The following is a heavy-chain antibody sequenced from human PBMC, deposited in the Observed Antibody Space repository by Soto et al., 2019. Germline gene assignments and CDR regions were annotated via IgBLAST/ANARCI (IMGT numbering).Heavy chain of an antibody. V-gene: IGHV1-46*01. CDR3: ASGLAVAYSPALL. Sequence: QVQLEQSGAEVKNPGASVKVSCKASGYTFTSYYMHWVRQAPGQGLEWMGVINPGGGITSYAENLHGRVTMTRDTSTSTAYMELSSLRSEDTAIYYRASGLAVAYSPALLWGQGTLLTVYS. CDR1: GYTFTSYY. J-gene: IGHJ4*02. D-gene: IGHD6-19*01. CDR2: INPGGGIT.